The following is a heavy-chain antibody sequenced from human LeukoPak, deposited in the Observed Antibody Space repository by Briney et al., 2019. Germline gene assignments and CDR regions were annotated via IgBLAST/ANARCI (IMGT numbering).Heavy chain of an antibody. CDR2: ITGSGGST. CDR3: AKDSWDLIGYYFDY. CDR1: GFTFSNYA. J-gene: IGHJ4*02. D-gene: IGHD3-16*02. Sequence: GGSLRLSCAASGFTFSNYATSWVRQAPGKGLEWVSGITGSGGSTYYADPVKGRFTISRDNSKNTLYLQMNSLRAEDTAVYYCAKDSWDLIGYYFDYWGQGTLVTVSS. V-gene: IGHV3-23*01.